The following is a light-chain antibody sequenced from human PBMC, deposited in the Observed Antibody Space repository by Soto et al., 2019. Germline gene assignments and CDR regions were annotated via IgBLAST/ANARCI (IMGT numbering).Light chain of an antibody. CDR3: QQRSNWPPWT. J-gene: IGKJ1*01. CDR2: DAS. V-gene: IGKV3-11*01. Sequence: EIVLTQSPGTLSLSPGERATLSCRASQSVSSYLAWYQQKPGQAPRLLIYDASNRATGIPARFSGSGSGTDFTLIISRLEPEDFAVYYCQQRSNWPPWTFGQGTKVDIK. CDR1: QSVSSY.